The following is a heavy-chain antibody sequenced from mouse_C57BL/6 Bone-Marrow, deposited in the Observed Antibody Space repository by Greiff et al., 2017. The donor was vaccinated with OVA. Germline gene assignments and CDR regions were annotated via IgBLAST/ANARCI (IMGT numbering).Heavy chain of an antibody. CDR1: GYTFTSYT. CDR3: ARPLGSSYRYYFDY. J-gene: IGHJ2*01. D-gene: IGHD1-1*01. V-gene: IGHV1-4*01. CDR2: INPSSGYT. Sequence: QVQLQQPGAELARPGASVKMSCKASGYTFTSYTMHWVKQRPGQGLEWIGYINPSSGYTKYNQKFKDKATLTADKSSSTAYMQLSSLTSEDSAVDYCARPLGSSYRYYFDYWGQGTTLTVSS.